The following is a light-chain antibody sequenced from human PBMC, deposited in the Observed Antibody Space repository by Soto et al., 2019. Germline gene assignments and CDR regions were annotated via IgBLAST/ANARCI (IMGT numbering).Light chain of an antibody. V-gene: IGLV3-1*01. CDR1: QLGDKY. J-gene: IGLJ2*01. Sequence: SYELTQPPSVSVSPGQTASISCSGDQLGDKYACWYQQKPGQSPVLVIYQDTKRPSGIPEQFSGSNSGNTATLTISGTRALDEADYYCQAWDSSIVVFGGGTKLTVL. CDR2: QDT. CDR3: QAWDSSIVV.